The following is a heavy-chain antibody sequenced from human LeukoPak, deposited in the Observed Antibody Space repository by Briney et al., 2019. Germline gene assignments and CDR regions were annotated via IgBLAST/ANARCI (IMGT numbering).Heavy chain of an antibody. Sequence: SETLSLTCTVSGYSISSGYYWGWIRQPPGKGLEWIGSIYYSGSTYYNPSLKSRVTISVDTSKNQFSLKLSSVTAADTAVYYCARVLYSSRGWFDPWGQGTLVTVSS. V-gene: IGHV4-38-2*02. D-gene: IGHD6-13*01. J-gene: IGHJ5*02. CDR1: GYSISSGYY. CDR3: ARVLYSSRGWFDP. CDR2: IYYSGST.